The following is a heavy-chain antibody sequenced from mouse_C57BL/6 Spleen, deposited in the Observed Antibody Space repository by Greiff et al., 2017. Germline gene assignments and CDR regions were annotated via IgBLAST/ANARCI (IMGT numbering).Heavy chain of an antibody. V-gene: IGHV1-82*01. J-gene: IGHJ3*01. D-gene: IGHD3-3*01. CDR3: AREGDAIFAY. CDR1: GYAFSSSW. CDR2: IYPGDGDT. Sequence: QVQLKESGPELVKPGASVKISCKASGYAFSSSWMNWVKQRPGKGLEWIGRIYPGDGDTNYNGKFKGKATLTADKSSSTAYMQLSSLTSEDSAVYFCAREGDAIFAYWGQGTLVTVSA.